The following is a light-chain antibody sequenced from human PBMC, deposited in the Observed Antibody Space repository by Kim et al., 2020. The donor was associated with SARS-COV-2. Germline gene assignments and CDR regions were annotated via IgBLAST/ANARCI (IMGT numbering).Light chain of an antibody. CDR1: NIESKS. V-gene: IGLV3-21*02. CDR3: QVWESLSEHVI. Sequence: APRGTARIPWGGNNIESKSVNWYHQKPGQAPVLVVYDDTYRPSGIPERFSGSNSGNTATLTITRVEAGDEADYYCQVWESLSEHVIFGGGTQLTVL. J-gene: IGLJ2*01. CDR2: DDT.